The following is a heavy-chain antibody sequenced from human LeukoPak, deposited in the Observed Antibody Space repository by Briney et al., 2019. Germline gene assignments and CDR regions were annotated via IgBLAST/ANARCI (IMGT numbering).Heavy chain of an antibody. D-gene: IGHD3-10*01. CDR1: GGSFSGYY. CDR2: INHSGST. Sequence: SETLSLTCAVYGGSFSGYYWSWIRQPPGKGLEWIGEINHSGSTNYNPSLKSRVTISVGTSKNQFSLKLSSVTAADTAVYYCARGLTYYYGSGSLQYYYYYGMDVWGKGTTVTVSS. CDR3: ARGLTYYYGSGSLQYYYYYGMDV. J-gene: IGHJ6*04. V-gene: IGHV4-34*01.